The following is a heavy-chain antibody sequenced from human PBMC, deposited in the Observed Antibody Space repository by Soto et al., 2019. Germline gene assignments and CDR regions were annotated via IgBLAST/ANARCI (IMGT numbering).Heavy chain of an antibody. J-gene: IGHJ3*02. Sequence: GESLKISCKGSGYSFTSYWIGWVRQMPGKGLEWMGIIYPGDSDTRYSPSFQGQVTISADKSISTAYLQWSSLKASDTAMYYCARALRYCSGGSCYSRDAFDIWGQGTMVTVSS. D-gene: IGHD2-15*01. V-gene: IGHV5-51*01. CDR1: GYSFTSYW. CDR2: IYPGDSDT. CDR3: ARALRYCSGGSCYSRDAFDI.